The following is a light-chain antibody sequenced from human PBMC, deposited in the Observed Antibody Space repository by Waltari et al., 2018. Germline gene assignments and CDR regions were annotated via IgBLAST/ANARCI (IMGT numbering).Light chain of an antibody. V-gene: IGKV4-1*01. CDR3: QQYYNAPLT. CDR1: QSILYRSSNRTA. J-gene: IGKJ4*01. CDR2: WAA. Sequence: DIVMTQSPDFLTVSLSERATINCKSSQSILYRSSNRTAFAWYQQKPGQPPKLLFFWAATRESGAPDRFSVSGSGTDFTLTISSLQAEDVAVYYCQQYYNAPLTFGGGTKVESK.